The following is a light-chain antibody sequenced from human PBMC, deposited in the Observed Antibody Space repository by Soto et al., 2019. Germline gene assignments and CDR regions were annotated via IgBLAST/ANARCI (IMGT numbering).Light chain of an antibody. CDR3: KESARLPGE. CDR2: GAS. J-gene: IGKJ4*02. V-gene: IGKV3-20*01. Sequence: EIGLTQSPFTLSFSPVERSTLSCVASHSVSSSYLAWYQQKPGQAPRLLIYGASSRATGIPDRFSGSGSGTDFTLTMSREEAEDCVVHYWKESARLPGEFGGGTKVEIK. CDR1: HSVSSSY.